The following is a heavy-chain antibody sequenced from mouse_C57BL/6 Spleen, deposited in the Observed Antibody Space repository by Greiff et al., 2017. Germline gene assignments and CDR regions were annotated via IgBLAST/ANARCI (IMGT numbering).Heavy chain of an antibody. CDR1: GYTFTSYW. Sequence: VQLQQPGAELVKPGASVKMSCKASGYTFTSYWITWVKQRPGQGLEWIGDIYPGSGSTNYNEKFKSKATLTVDTSSSTAYMQLSSLTSEDSAVYCCAREGYGNYEGYFDYWGQGTTLTVSS. D-gene: IGHD2-1*01. V-gene: IGHV1-55*01. CDR3: AREGYGNYEGYFDY. CDR2: IYPGSGST. J-gene: IGHJ2*01.